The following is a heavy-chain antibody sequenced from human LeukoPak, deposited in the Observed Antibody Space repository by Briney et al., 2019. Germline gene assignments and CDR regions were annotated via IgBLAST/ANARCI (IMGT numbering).Heavy chain of an antibody. CDR2: INPNSGGT. CDR3: ARVQQLVRYNWLDP. D-gene: IGHD6-6*01. CDR1: GYTFTGYY. Sequence: ASVKVSCKASGYTFTGYYMHWVRQAPGQGLEWMGWINPNSGGTNYAQKFQGRVTMTRDTSISTAYMELSRLRSDDTAVYYCARVQQLVRYNWLDPWGQGTLVTVSS. V-gene: IGHV1-2*02. J-gene: IGHJ5*02.